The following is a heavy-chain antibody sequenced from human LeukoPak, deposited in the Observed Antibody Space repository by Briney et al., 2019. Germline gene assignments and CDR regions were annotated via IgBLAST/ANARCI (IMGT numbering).Heavy chain of an antibody. CDR2: IKTKTDDGAT. CDR1: GFTFSTAW. D-gene: IGHD3-10*01. J-gene: IGHJ4*02. V-gene: IGHV3-15*01. Sequence: PGGSLRLSSTASGFTFSTAWINWVPQAPGKGLEWGARIKTKTDDGATDYAAPVKCRYTISRNDANNTVYLQMNGLKTEDTAVYYCGSQYFDFWGQGTLVTVSS. CDR3: GSQYFDF.